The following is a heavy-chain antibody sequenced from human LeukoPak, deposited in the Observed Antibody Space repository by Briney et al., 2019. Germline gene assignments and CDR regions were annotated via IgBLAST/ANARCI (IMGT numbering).Heavy chain of an antibody. V-gene: IGHV3-48*01. D-gene: IGHD3-16*01. CDR2: ISSSSSTI. CDR3: ARGGSIRGTLYNYYYYMDV. J-gene: IGHJ6*03. CDR1: GFTFSTYG. Sequence: GGSLRLSCEASGFTFSTYGMSWVRQAPGKGLEWVSYISSSSSTIYYADSVKGRFTNSRDNAKNSLYLQMNSLRAEDTAVYYCARGGSIRGTLYNYYYYMDVWGKGTTVTVSS.